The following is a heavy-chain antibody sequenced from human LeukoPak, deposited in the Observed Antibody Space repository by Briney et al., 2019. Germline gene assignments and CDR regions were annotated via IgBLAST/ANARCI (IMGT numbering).Heavy chain of an antibody. J-gene: IGHJ4*02. D-gene: IGHD6-6*01. V-gene: IGHV1-3*01. CDR3: AREYSSSSGRTFDY. Sequence: GASVKVSCEASGYTFTTYAMHWVRQAPGQGLEWMGWINAGTVNTKYSQKFQGKVTITRDTPASTVYMELSSLRPEDTAVYYCAREYSSSSGRTFDYWGQGTLVTVSS. CDR2: INAGTVNT. CDR1: GYTFTTYA.